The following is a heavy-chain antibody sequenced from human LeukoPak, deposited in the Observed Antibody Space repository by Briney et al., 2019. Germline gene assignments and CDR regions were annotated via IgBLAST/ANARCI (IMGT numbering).Heavy chain of an antibody. CDR1: GFTFSSYA. CDR2: ISGSGGST. Sequence: GGSLRLSCAASGFTFSSYAMSWVRQAPGKGLEWVSAISGSGGSTYYADSVKGRFTISRDNSKNTLYLQMNSLRAEDTAVYYCAKDKGPAAISHYYYYGMDVWGQGTTVTVSS. D-gene: IGHD2-2*02. CDR3: AKDKGPAAISHYYYYGMDV. V-gene: IGHV3-23*01. J-gene: IGHJ6*02.